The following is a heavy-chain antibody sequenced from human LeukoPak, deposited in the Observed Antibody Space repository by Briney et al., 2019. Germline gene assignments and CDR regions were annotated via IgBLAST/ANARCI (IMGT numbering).Heavy chain of an antibody. Sequence: PSETLSLTCTVSGGSISSGSYYWRWIRQPAGKGLEWIGRIYTSGSTNYNPSLKSRITISVDTSKNQFSLKLSSVTAADTAVNYCARDGGYWGQGTLVTVSS. CDR1: GGSISSGSYY. V-gene: IGHV4-61*02. CDR2: IYTSGST. CDR3: ARDGGY. D-gene: IGHD3-16*01. J-gene: IGHJ4*02.